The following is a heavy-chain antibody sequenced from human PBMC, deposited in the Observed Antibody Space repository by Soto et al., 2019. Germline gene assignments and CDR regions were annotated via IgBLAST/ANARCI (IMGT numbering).Heavy chain of an antibody. J-gene: IGHJ6*02. Sequence: GGSLRLSCAASGFTFSSYAMSWVRQAPGKGLEWVSAISGSGGSTYYADSVKGRFTISRDNSKNTLYLQMNSLRAEDTAVYYCAKDHLGYDLHNPDYYYGMDVWGQGTTVTVSS. CDR3: AKDHLGYDLHNPDYYYGMDV. D-gene: IGHD3-16*01. CDR2: ISGSGGST. CDR1: GFTFSSYA. V-gene: IGHV3-23*01.